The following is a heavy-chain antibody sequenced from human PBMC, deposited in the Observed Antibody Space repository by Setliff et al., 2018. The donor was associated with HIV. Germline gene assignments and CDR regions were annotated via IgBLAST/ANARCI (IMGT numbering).Heavy chain of an antibody. D-gene: IGHD3-22*01. V-gene: IGHV3-20*04. CDR1: GFTFSNYA. CDR3: ARVKYDSSGYLSYMDV. J-gene: IGHJ6*03. Sequence: GGSLRLSCAASGFTFSNYAMSWVRQAPGKGLEWVSGINGNGGSTGYADSVKGRLTISRDNAKKSLYLQMNSLRVEDTALYYCARVKYDSSGYLSYMDVWGKGTTVTVSS. CDR2: INGNGGST.